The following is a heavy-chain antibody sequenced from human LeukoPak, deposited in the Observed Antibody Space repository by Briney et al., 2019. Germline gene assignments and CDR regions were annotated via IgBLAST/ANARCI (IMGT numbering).Heavy chain of an antibody. Sequence: GRSLRLSCAASGFTFSSYGMHWVRQAPGKGLEWVAVISYDGSNKYYADSVKGRFTISRDNSKNTLYLQMNSLRAEDTAVYYCARDLLRHYDILTGYYGDAFDIWGQGTMVTVSS. CDR2: ISYDGSNK. CDR1: GFTFSSYG. CDR3: ARDLLRHYDILTGYYGDAFDI. V-gene: IGHV3-30*03. J-gene: IGHJ3*02. D-gene: IGHD3-9*01.